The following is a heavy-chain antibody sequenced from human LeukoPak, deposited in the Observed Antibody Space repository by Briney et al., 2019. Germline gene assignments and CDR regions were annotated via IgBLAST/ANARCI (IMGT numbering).Heavy chain of an antibody. Sequence: GGSLRLSCAASGFTFSSYSMNWVRQAPGKGLEWVSSISSSSSYIYYADSVKGRFTISRDNAKNSLYLQMNSLRAEDTAVYYCARDRGYCSSTSCYPLNWFDPWGQGTLVTVSS. D-gene: IGHD2-2*01. CDR2: ISSSSSYI. CDR3: ARDRGYCSSTSCYPLNWFDP. CDR1: GFTFSSYS. V-gene: IGHV3-21*01. J-gene: IGHJ5*02.